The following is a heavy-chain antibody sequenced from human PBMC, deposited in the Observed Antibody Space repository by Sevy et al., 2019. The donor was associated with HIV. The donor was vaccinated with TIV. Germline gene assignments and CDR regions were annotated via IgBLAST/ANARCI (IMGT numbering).Heavy chain of an antibody. J-gene: IGHJ3*02. CDR3: ATHASDYDSTGYLERDAFDI. CDR1: GFTVSSNY. V-gene: IGHV3-53*01. Sequence: GGSLRLSCAASGFTVSSNYMSWVRQAPGKGLEWVSVIYAGGSTYYADSVKGRFTISRDNSKNTLYLQMNSLRAEDTAVYYRATHASDYDSTGYLERDAFDIWGQGTMVTVSS. D-gene: IGHD3-22*01. CDR2: IYAGGST.